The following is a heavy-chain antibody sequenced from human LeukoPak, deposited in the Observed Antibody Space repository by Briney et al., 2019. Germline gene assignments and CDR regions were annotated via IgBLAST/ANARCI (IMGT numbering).Heavy chain of an antibody. CDR3: ASIFGHYYAMDV. J-gene: IGHJ6*02. CDR1: GGSISSYY. V-gene: IGHV4-59*12. Sequence: SETLSLTCTVSGGSISSYYWSWIRQPPGKGLEWIGYIYYSGSTNYNPSLKSRVTMSVDRSKNQFSLKLSSVTAADTAVYYCASIFGHYYAMDVWGQGTTVTVSS. CDR2: IYYSGST. D-gene: IGHD3/OR15-3a*01.